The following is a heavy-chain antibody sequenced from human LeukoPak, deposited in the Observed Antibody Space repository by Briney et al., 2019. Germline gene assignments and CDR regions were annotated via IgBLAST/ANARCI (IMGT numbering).Heavy chain of an antibody. CDR1: GGSISSGGYY. CDR2: IYYSGST. J-gene: IGHJ6*02. V-gene: IGHV4-31*03. Sequence: PSQTLSLTCTVSGGSISSGGYYWSWIRQHPGKGLEWIGYIYYSGSTYYNPSLKSRVTISVDTSKNQFSLKLSSVTAADTAVYYCARGCSSTSCWLRMDVWGQGTAVTVSS. CDR3: ARGCSSTSCWLRMDV. D-gene: IGHD2-2*01.